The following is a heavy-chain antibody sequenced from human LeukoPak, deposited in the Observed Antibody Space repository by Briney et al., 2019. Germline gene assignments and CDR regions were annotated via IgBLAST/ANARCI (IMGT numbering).Heavy chain of an antibody. CDR2: INWNGGST. D-gene: IGHD3-10*01. J-gene: IGHJ5*02. V-gene: IGHV3-20*04. CDR3: ARMISGGSGSPDWFDP. Sequence: LPGGSLRLSCAASGFTFDDYGMSWVRQAPGKGLEWVSAINWNGGSTAYADSVKGRFTISRDNAKNSLYLLMISLRAEDTALYYCARMISGGSGSPDWFDPWGQGTLVTVSS. CDR1: GFTFDDYG.